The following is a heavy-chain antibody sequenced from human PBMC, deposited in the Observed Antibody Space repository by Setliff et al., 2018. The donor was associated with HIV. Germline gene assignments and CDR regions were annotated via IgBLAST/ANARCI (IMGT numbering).Heavy chain of an antibody. CDR1: EYSFTNNW. CDR2: IYPGDSDI. CDR3: ARHLIPGDPRYSSSWYY. Sequence: GESLKISCKGSEYSFTNNWIGWVRQMPGKGLEWMGIIYPGDSDIRYGPSFQGQVTISADRSITTAYLQWSSLKASDTAMYYCARHLIPGDPRYSSSWYYWGQGTLVTVSS. D-gene: IGHD6-13*01. J-gene: IGHJ4*02. V-gene: IGHV5-51*01.